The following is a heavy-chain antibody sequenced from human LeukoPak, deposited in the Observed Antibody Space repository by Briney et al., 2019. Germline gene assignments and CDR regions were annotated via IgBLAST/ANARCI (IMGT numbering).Heavy chain of an antibody. Sequence: GASVKVSCKASGGTFSSYAISWVRQAPGQGLEWMGRIIPIFGIANYAQKFQGRVTITADKSTSTAYMELSSLRSEDTAVYYCAREVVLRFLEWLSNTHWYFDLWGRGTLVTVSS. CDR1: GGTFSSYA. V-gene: IGHV1-69*04. D-gene: IGHD3-3*01. J-gene: IGHJ2*01. CDR2: IIPIFGIA. CDR3: AREVVLRFLEWLSNTHWYFDL.